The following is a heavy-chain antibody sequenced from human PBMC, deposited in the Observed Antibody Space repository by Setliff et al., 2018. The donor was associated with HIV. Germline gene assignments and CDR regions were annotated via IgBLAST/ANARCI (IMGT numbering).Heavy chain of an antibody. Sequence: GGSLRLSCAASGFSFGSNWMSWVRQAPGKGLEWVANIKQDGSDKYYVDSVKGRFIISRDNAKNSVYLQMNSLRAEDTAVYYCARIPYSDSFFDSWGQGTLVTVS. CDR2: IKQDGSDK. V-gene: IGHV3-7*03. CDR3: ARIPYSDSFFDS. J-gene: IGHJ4*02. CDR1: GFSFGSNW. D-gene: IGHD4-17*01.